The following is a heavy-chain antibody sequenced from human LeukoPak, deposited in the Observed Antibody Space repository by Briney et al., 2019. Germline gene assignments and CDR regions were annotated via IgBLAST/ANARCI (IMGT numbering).Heavy chain of an antibody. CDR1: GFTFDDYA. V-gene: IGHV3-9*03. CDR2: ISWNSGSI. Sequence: GGSLRLSCAASGFTFDDYAMHWVRQAPGKGLEWVSGISWNSGSIGYADSVKGRFTISRDNAKNSLYLQMNSLRAEDMALYYCAKDIDPHYSGSYRHYFDYWGQGTLVTVSS. D-gene: IGHD1-26*01. CDR3: AKDIDPHYSGSYRHYFDY. J-gene: IGHJ4*02.